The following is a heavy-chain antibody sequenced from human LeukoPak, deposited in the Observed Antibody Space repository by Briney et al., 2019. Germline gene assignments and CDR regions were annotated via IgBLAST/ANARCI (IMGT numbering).Heavy chain of an antibody. CDR1: GGSISSYY. CDR2: IYTSGST. J-gene: IGHJ6*03. Sequence: SETLSLTCTASGGSISSYYWSWIRQPPGKGLEWIGYIYTSGSTNYNPSLKSRVTISVDTSKNQFSLKLSSVTAADTAVYYCARGLSSSWPYYYYYYMDVWGKGTTVTVSS. CDR3: ARGLSSSWPYYYYYYMDV. D-gene: IGHD6-13*01. V-gene: IGHV4-4*09.